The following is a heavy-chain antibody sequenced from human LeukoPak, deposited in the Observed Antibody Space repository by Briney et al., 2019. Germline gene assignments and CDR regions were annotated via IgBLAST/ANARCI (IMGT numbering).Heavy chain of an antibody. CDR3: ARDQSAYSSGWYSNFDY. Sequence: PSETLSLTCAVSGYSISSGYYWGWIRQPPGKGLEWIGSIYHSGSTYYNPSLKSRVTISVDTSKNQFSPKLSSVTAADTAVYYCARDQSAYSSGWYSNFDYWGQGTLVTVSS. V-gene: IGHV4-38-2*02. CDR2: IYHSGST. CDR1: GYSISSGYY. J-gene: IGHJ4*02. D-gene: IGHD6-19*01.